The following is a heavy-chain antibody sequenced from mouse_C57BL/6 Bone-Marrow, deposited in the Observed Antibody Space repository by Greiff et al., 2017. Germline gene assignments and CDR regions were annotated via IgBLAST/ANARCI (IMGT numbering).Heavy chain of an antibody. J-gene: IGHJ2*01. CDR1: GYTFTDHT. CDR3: ARRDGLRLHCDD. V-gene: IGHV1-78*01. Sequence: VQLQQSDAELVKPGASVKISCKVSGYTFTDHTIHWMKQRPEQGLEWIGYISPRDGSTKYNEQFKGKAPLTADKSSSTPSMPLISLTSAAAAVYFCARRDGLRLHCDDWGQGTTRTVSS. D-gene: IGHD3-2*02. CDR2: ISPRDGST.